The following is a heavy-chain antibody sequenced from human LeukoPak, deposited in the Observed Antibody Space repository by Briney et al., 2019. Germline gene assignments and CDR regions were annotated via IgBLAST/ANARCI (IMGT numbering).Heavy chain of an antibody. J-gene: IGHJ4*02. D-gene: IGHD1-26*01. Sequence: GSLRLSCAASGFTFSSYSMNWVRQAPGKVLEWVSSISSSSSYIYYAESVKGRFTISRDNAKNSLYLQMNSLRAEDTAVYYCARDGKWDPRLDYWGQGTLVTVSS. CDR2: ISSSSSYI. CDR3: ARDGKWDPRLDY. CDR1: GFTFSSYS. V-gene: IGHV3-21*01.